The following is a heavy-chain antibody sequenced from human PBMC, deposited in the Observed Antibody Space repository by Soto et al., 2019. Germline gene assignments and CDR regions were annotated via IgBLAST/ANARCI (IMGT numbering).Heavy chain of an antibody. J-gene: IGHJ6*02. CDR2: IWYDGSNK. CDR3: AADRYGMDV. V-gene: IGHV3-33*08. CDR1: GFTLHNYC. Sequence: FPRPSLAASGFTLHNYCIPLVRQAPGKGLEWVAVIWYDGSNKYYADSVKGRFTISRDNSKNTLYLQMNSLRAEDTAVYYCAADRYGMDVWGQGTTVTVSS.